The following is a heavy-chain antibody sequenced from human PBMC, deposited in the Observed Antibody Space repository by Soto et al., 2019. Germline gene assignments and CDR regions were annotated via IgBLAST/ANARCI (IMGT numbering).Heavy chain of an antibody. Sequence: ASVKVSCKASGYTFTSYYMHWVRQAPGQGLEWMGIINPSGGSTSYAQKFQGRVTMTRDTSTSTVYMELSSLRSEDTAVYYCARGSGSYPPHDAFDTWGQGTMVTVSS. CDR3: ARGSGSYPPHDAFDT. D-gene: IGHD1-26*01. V-gene: IGHV1-46*01. CDR1: GYTFTSYY. CDR2: INPSGGST. J-gene: IGHJ3*02.